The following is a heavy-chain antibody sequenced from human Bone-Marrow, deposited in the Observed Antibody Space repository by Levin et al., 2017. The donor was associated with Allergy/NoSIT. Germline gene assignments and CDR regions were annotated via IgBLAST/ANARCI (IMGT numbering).Heavy chain of an antibody. CDR2: INPNSGGT. Sequence: QGLEWMGRINPNSGGTNYAQKFQGRVTMSRDTSISTAYMELSSLRSDDTAVYYCATLDYWGQGTLITVSS. J-gene: IGHJ4*02. CDR3: ATLDY. V-gene: IGHV1-2*06.